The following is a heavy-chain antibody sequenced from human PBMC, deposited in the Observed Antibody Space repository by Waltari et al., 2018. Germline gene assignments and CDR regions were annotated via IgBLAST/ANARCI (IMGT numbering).Heavy chain of an antibody. CDR1: YW. J-gene: IGHJ3*02. V-gene: IGHV3-7*01. CDR3: ARDDNINGASDAFDI. D-gene: IGHD2-8*01. Sequence: YWMSWVRQVPGKGLEWVADINESGSKKYYVDSVKGRFTISRDNAKNSVDLQMNSLRVEDTAVYYCARDDNINGASDAFDIWGQGTMVTVSS. CDR2: INESGSKK.